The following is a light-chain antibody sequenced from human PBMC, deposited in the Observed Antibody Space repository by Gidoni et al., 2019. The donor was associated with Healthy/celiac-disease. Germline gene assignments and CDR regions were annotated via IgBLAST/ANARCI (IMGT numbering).Light chain of an antibody. CDR2: QDS. Sequence: SYELTQPPSVSVSPGQTASITCSGDKLGDKYACWYQQKPGQSPVLVIYQDSKRPSGIPERFSGPNSGNTATLTISGTQAMDKADYYCQAWDSSTPVVFGGGTKLTVL. CDR3: QAWDSSTPVV. J-gene: IGLJ2*01. V-gene: IGLV3-1*01. CDR1: KLGDKY.